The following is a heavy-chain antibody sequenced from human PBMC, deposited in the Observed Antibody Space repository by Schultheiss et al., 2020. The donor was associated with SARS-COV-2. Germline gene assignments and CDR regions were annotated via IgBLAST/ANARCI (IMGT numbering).Heavy chain of an antibody. V-gene: IGHV4-39*01. CDR3: ARGPYCSSTSCYKRPYYYYYYMDV. D-gene: IGHD2-2*02. J-gene: IGHJ6*03. CDR2: IYYSGST. Sequence: SETLSLTCTVSGGSISSSSYYWGWIRQPPGKGLEWIGSIYYSGSTYYNPSLKSRVTISVDTSKNQFSLKLSSVTAADTAVYYCARGPYCSSTSCYKRPYYYYYYMDVWGKGTTVTVSS. CDR1: GGSISSSSYY.